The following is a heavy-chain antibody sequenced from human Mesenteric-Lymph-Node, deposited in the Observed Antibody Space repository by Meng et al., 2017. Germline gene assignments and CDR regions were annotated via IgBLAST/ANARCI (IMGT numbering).Heavy chain of an antibody. CDR1: GFTFSSYW. V-gene: IGHV3-15*01. CDR3: TTAVLGGSCVDY. CDR2: IKSKTDGGTT. D-gene: IGHD2-15*01. Sequence: GESLKISCAASGFTFSSYWMSWVRQAPGKGLEWVGRIKSKTDGGTTDYAAPVKGRFTVSRDDSKNTLYLQMNSLKTEDTAVYYCTTAVLGGSCVDYWGQGTLVTVSS. J-gene: IGHJ4*02.